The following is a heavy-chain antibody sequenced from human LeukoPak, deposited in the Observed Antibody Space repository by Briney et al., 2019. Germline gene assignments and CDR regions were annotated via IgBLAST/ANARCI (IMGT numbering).Heavy chain of an antibody. J-gene: IGHJ2*01. V-gene: IGHV3-7*01. Sequence: GGSLRLSCAASGFTFISYWMSWVRQAPGKGLEWVANIKQDGSEKYYVGSVKGRFTISRDNAKNSLYLQMNSLRAEDTAVYYCARAVYCSGGGCFWYFDLWGRGTLVTVSS. D-gene: IGHD2-15*01. CDR1: GFTFISYW. CDR2: IKQDGSEK. CDR3: ARAVYCSGGGCFWYFDL.